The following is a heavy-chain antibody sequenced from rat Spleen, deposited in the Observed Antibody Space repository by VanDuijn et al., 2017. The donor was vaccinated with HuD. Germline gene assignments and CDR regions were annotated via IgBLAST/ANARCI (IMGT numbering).Heavy chain of an antibody. V-gene: IGHV5-46*01. CDR1: GFTFSSFP. CDR2: ISTSGGST. CDR3: TTGGYYYSGDDFDY. Sequence: EVQLVESGGGLVQPGRSMKLSCAASGFTFSSFPMAWVRQAPTKGLEWVATISTSGGSTYYRDSVKGRFTISRDNAKSTLYLQMNSLRSEDTATYYCTTGGYYYSGDDFDYWGQGVMVTVSS. J-gene: IGHJ2*01. D-gene: IGHD1-1*01.